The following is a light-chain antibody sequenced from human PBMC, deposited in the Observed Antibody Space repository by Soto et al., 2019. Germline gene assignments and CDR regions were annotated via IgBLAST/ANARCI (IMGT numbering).Light chain of an antibody. V-gene: IGKV3-15*01. CDR3: QQYNVWPLT. Sequence: EIVMTQSPVTLSVSPGDRATLSCRASQSVNSNLAWYQQKPGQTPKLLIYVASTRATGIPARFSGSGSGTEFTLTISSLQSEDFAVYYWQQYNVWPLTFGGGTKVEFK. CDR2: VAS. CDR1: QSVNSN. J-gene: IGKJ4*01.